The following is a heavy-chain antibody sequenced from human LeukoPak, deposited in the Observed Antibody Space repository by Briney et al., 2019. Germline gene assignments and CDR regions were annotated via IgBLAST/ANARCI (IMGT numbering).Heavy chain of an antibody. J-gene: IGHJ5*02. CDR1: GGSFSGYY. D-gene: IGHD3-22*01. V-gene: IGHV4-34*01. CDR3: ARDWHDYYDSSGYLGP. Sequence: PSETLSLTCAVYGGSFSGYYWSWIRQPPGKGLEWIGEINRSGSTNYNPSLKSRFTISVDTSKNQFSLRLSSVTAADTAVYYCARDWHDYYDSSGYLGPWGQGTLVTVSS. CDR2: INRSGST.